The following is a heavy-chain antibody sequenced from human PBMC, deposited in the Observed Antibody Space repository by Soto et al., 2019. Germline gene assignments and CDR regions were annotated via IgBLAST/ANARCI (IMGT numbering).Heavy chain of an antibody. Sequence: SETLSLTCTVSNGSISSGGHYWSWTRQHPGNGLEWIGYIYYSGSTYYNPSLKSRVTISVGTSKNHFSLEVSSVTGAETALSYCARVLRWFDPWGQGALVTVSS. D-gene: IGHD3-3*01. CDR2: IYYSGST. V-gene: IGHV4-31*03. CDR1: NGSISSGGHY. CDR3: ARVLRWFDP. J-gene: IGHJ5*02.